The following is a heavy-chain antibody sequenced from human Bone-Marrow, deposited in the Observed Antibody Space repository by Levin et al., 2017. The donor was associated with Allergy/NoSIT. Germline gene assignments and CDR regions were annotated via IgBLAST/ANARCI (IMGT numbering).Heavy chain of an antibody. J-gene: IGHJ4*02. CDR2: VNHSGTA. CDR1: GGSISTNY. V-gene: IGHV4-34*01. D-gene: IGHD3-22*01. CDR3: AQRDCSSGLCSREY. Sequence: KTSETLSLTCSLHGGSISTNYWTWIRQPPGGGLEWIGEVNHSGTANYNPSLTSRVTMSVDTSKNEFSLKLTSVTAADTAVYYCAQRDCSSGLCSREYWGPGNLITVSS.